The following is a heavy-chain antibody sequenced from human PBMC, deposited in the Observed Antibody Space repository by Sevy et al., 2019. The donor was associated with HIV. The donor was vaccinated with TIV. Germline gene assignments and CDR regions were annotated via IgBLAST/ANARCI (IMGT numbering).Heavy chain of an antibody. V-gene: IGHV1-18*01. CDR1: GYTFSNYA. CDR3: ARESRAAGKDY. D-gene: IGHD6-13*01. J-gene: IGHJ4*02. CDR2: ISADNDNK. Sequence: ASVKVSCKASGYTFSNYAVSWVRQAPGRGLEWLGWISADNDNKKYAQKFQGRVTMTTDTSTSTAYMELRSLRSDDTAVYYCARESRAAGKDYWGQGTLVTVSS.